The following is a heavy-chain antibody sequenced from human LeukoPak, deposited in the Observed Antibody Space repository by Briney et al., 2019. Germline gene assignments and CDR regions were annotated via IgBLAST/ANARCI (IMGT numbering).Heavy chain of an antibody. CDR2: IYHSGST. J-gene: IGHJ3*02. D-gene: IGHD3-22*01. V-gene: IGHV4-38-2*02. CDR3: ARYYDSSGYSYGDAFDI. CDR1: GYSISSGYY. Sequence: NASETLSLTCTVSGYSISSGYYWGWIRQPPGKGLEWIGSIYHSGSTYYNPSLKSRVTISVDTSKNQFSLKLSSVTAADTAVYYCARYYDSSGYSYGDAFDIWGQGTMVTVSS.